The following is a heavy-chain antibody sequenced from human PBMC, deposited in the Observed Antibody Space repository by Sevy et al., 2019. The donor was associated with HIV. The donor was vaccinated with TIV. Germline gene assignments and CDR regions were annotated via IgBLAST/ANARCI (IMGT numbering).Heavy chain of an antibody. D-gene: IGHD1-1*01. V-gene: IGHV3-7*03. CDR3: VKAIYKDDSA. J-gene: IGHJ4*02. CDR2: INEDGSQI. CDR1: GLFFSAYW. Sequence: GGSLRLSCAAPGLFFSAYWMTWVRQVPGKGLERVANINEDGSQINYVHSVRGRFTISRDNTKNSLYLQMNSLRVEDSATYYCVKAIYKDDSAWGQGTLVTVSS.